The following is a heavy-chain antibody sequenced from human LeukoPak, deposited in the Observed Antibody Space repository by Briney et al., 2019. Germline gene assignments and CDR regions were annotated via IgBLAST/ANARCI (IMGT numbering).Heavy chain of an antibody. CDR2: IYTSGST. Sequence: SETLSLTCTVSGGSISSYYWSWIRQPAGKGLEWIGRIYTSGSTNYNPSLKSRVTMSVDTSKNQFSLKLSSVTAADTAVYYCAREGCSGGSCYKMRYYYYYMDVWGKGTTVTVSS. V-gene: IGHV4-4*07. D-gene: IGHD2-15*01. CDR3: AREGCSGGSCYKMRYYYYYMDV. CDR1: GGSISSYY. J-gene: IGHJ6*03.